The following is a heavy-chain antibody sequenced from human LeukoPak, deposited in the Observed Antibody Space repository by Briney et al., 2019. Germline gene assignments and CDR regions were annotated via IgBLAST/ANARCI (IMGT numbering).Heavy chain of an antibody. D-gene: IGHD6-13*01. CDR3: AKGVGSSWYGPSIYYYYYMDV. CDR1: GFTFSSYG. J-gene: IGHJ6*03. CDR2: IRYDGSNK. V-gene: IGHV3-30*02. Sequence: GGSLRLSCAASGFTFSSYGMHWVRQAPGKGLEWVAFIRYDGSNKYYADSVKGRFTISRDNSKNTLYLQMNSLRAEDTAVYYCAKGVGSSWYGPSIYYYYYMDVWGKGTTVTVSS.